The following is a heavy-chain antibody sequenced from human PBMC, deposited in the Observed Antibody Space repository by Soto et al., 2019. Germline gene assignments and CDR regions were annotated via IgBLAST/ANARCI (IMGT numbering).Heavy chain of an antibody. V-gene: IGHV3-73*01. CDR3: VRDEGNSDSSAALY. Sequence: GGSLRLSCAASGFTFSDSAMHWVRQASGKGLEWVGRIRSKTNDYATRYAASVKGRFTISRDISRNTLFLQMDSLRVEDTAMYFCVRDEGNSDSSAALYWGQGTRVTVSS. CDR1: GFTFSDSA. J-gene: IGHJ4*02. D-gene: IGHD6-6*01. CDR2: IRSKTNDYAT.